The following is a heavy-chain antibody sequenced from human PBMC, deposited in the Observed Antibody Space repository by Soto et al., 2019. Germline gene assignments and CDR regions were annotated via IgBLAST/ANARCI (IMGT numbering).Heavy chain of an antibody. J-gene: IGHJ4*02. CDR2: IKEDGSEM. CDR1: GFTFTNYW. Sequence: EVKMVGSGGGLVQPGGSMRLSCAASGFTFTNYWMNWVRQAPGKGLEWVANIKEDGSEMNYVDSVKGRFTISRDNAKNSVYLQMNSLRAEDTAVYYCLSFWTDSWGQGTLVNVS. D-gene: IGHD1-1*01. V-gene: IGHV3-7*03. CDR3: LSFWTDS.